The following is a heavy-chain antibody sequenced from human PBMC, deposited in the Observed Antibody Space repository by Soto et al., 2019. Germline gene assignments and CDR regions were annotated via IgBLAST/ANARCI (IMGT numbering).Heavy chain of an antibody. J-gene: IGHJ4*02. D-gene: IGHD3-22*01. Sequence: SETLSLTCGVSGYSITSGFYWGWVRQSPGKGLEWIGSISYSAKTFYNPSLASRLSIAVDTSMNQFSLRLTSVTAADTALYYCTRGAGAPWVRFDSWGQGNLVTVSS. V-gene: IGHV4-38-2*01. CDR3: TRGAGAPWVRFDS. CDR1: GYSITSGFY. CDR2: ISYSAKT.